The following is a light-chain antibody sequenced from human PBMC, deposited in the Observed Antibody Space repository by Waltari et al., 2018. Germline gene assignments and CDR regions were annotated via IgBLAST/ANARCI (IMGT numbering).Light chain of an antibody. CDR2: DNS. Sequence: QSVLTQPPSVSAHPGPKVTISCSGSSSNHGNNYVYWYQHLPGTAPKLLIYDNSKRPSGTPDRFSGSKSGTSATLGITGLQTGDEADYYCATWDSSLSAGVVFGGGTKLTVL. CDR1: SSNHGNNY. J-gene: IGLJ2*01. CDR3: ATWDSSLSAGVV. V-gene: IGLV1-51*01.